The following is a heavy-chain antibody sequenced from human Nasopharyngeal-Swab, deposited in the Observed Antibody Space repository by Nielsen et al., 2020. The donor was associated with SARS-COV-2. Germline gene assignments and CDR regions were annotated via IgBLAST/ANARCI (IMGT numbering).Heavy chain of an antibody. CDR1: GHTFTSYA. CDR3: ARGGSSSWYSYYYYYMDV. V-gene: IGHV7-4-1*02. J-gene: IGHJ6*03. CDR2: INTNTGNP. Sequence: ASVKVSCKASGHTFTSYAMNWVRQAPGQGLEWMGWINTNTGNPTYAQGFTGRFVFSLDTSVSTAYLQISSLKAEDTAVYYCARGGSSSWYSYYYYYMDVWGKGTTVTVSS. D-gene: IGHD6-13*01.